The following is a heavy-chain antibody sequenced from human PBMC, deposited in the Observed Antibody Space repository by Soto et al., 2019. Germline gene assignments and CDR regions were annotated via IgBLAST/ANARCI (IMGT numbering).Heavy chain of an antibody. CDR2: IYYSGST. J-gene: IGHJ3*02. CDR3: AREYCSSTSCYHKSDAFDI. Sequence: PSETLSLTCAVYGGSFSGYYWSWIRQHPGKGLEWVGYIYYSGSTYYNPSLKSRVTISVDTSKNQFSLKLSSVTAADTAVYYCAREYCSSTSCYHKSDAFDIWGQGTMVTVSS. D-gene: IGHD2-2*01. V-gene: IGHV4-31*11. CDR1: GGSFSGYY.